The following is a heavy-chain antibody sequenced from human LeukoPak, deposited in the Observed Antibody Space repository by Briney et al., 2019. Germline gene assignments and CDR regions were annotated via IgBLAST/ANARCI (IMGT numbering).Heavy chain of an antibody. J-gene: IGHJ4*02. CDR3: AKDTTGILDY. CDR1: GFTFSSSW. Sequence: PGGSLRLSCAASGFTFSSSWMAWVRQAPGKGLEWVANIKQDGSEKYYVDSVKGRFTIPRDNAKDPLYLQMNSLRAEDTALYYCAKDTTGILDYWGQGTLVTVSS. CDR2: IKQDGSEK. D-gene: IGHD2-21*02. V-gene: IGHV3-7*01.